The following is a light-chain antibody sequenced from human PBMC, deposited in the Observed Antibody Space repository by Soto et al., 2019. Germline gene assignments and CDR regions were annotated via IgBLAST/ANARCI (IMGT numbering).Light chain of an antibody. CDR2: EVS. V-gene: IGLV2-18*02. Sequence: QSALTQPPSVSGSPGQSVTISCTGTSSDVGSVSWYQQPPGTAPKLMIYEVSDRPSGVPDRLSGSKSGNTASLTISGLQAEDEADYYCSSYASSSKVFGTGTKLTVL. CDR3: SSYASSSKV. CDR1: SSDVGS. J-gene: IGLJ1*01.